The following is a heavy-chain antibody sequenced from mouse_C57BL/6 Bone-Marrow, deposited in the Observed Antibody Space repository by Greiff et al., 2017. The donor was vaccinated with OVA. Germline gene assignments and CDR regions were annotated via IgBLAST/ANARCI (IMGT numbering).Heavy chain of an antibody. CDR3: ARQLRHEAWFAY. D-gene: IGHD3-2*02. V-gene: IGHV1-59*01. CDR1: GYTFTSYW. CDR2: IDPSDSYT. J-gene: IGHJ3*01. Sequence: QVQLQQPGAELARPGTSVKLSCKASGYTFTSYWMHWVKQRPGQGLEWIGVIDPSDSYTNYNQKFKGKATLTVDTSSSTAYMQLSSLTSEDSAVYYCARQLRHEAWFAYWGQGTLVTVSA.